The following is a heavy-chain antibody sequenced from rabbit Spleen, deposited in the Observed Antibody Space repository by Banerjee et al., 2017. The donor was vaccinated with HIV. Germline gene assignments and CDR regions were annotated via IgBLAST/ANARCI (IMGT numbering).Heavy chain of an antibody. J-gene: IGHJ4*02. CDR3: ARHLPAIVGWHFGF. CDR1: GFSFSEKEV. Sequence: QQQRVEAGGGLGQPEGSRTLICKASGFSFSEKEVMCWVRQALGKGLEWIGCIATITGKTFYATWAKGRFTISRATSTTVFLKVTRLEVTDAATYFYARHLPAIVGWHFGFWGPGTLVTVS. CDR2: IATITGKT. D-gene: IGHD1-1*01. V-gene: IGHV1S45*01.